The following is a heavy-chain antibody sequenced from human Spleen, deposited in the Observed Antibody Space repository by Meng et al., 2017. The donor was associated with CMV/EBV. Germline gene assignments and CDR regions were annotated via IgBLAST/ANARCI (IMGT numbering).Heavy chain of an antibody. Sequence: GGSLRLSCAASGFTVSSNYMGWVRQAPGKGLEWVSVIYSGGSTYYADSVKGRFTISRDNSKNTLYLQMNSLRAEDTAVYYCARGNLFWFAYDYWGQGTLVTVSS. V-gene: IGHV3-66*02. D-gene: IGHD3-10*01. CDR1: GFTVSSNY. CDR2: IYSGGST. J-gene: IGHJ4*02. CDR3: ARGNLFWFAYDY.